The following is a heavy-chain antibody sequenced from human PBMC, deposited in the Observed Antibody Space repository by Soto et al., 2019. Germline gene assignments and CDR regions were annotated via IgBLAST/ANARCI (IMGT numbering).Heavy chain of an antibody. J-gene: IGHJ4*02. V-gene: IGHV3-21*01. D-gene: IGHD3-22*01. Sequence: PGGSLRLSCAASGFTFSSYSMNWVRQAPGKGLEWVSSISSSSSYIYYADSVKGRFTISRDNAKNSLYLQMNSLRAEDTAVYYWARERGYYYDSSGYQDYWGQGTLVTVSS. CDR2: ISSSSSYI. CDR1: GFTFSSYS. CDR3: ARERGYYYDSSGYQDY.